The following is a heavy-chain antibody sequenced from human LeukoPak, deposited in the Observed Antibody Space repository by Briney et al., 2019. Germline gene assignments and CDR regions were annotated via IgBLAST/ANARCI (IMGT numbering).Heavy chain of an antibody. J-gene: IGHJ6*03. Sequence: SVKVSCKASGGTFSSYAISWVRQAPGQGLEWMGGIIPIFGTANYAQKFQGRVTITADESTSTAYMELSSLRSEDTAVYYCARTKLYYDILTGPYYYYYYMDVWGKGTTVTISS. V-gene: IGHV1-69*13. CDR3: ARTKLYYDILTGPYYYYYYMDV. CDR1: GGTFSSYA. D-gene: IGHD3-9*01. CDR2: IIPIFGTA.